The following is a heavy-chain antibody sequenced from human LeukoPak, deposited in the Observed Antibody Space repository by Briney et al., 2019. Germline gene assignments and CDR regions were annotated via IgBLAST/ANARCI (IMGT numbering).Heavy chain of an antibody. CDR3: ARMRRPHWYLDL. CDR1: GDSISSADY. V-gene: IGHV4-30-4*08. Sequence: PSETLSLTCTVSGDSISSADYWTWIRPPPGKGLELVGFIYSSGSTKYNPSLKSRVTISAATSKTQFSLKLGYATAADTAVYYCARMRRPHWYLDLWGRGTLVTVSS. CDR2: IYSSGST. J-gene: IGHJ2*01.